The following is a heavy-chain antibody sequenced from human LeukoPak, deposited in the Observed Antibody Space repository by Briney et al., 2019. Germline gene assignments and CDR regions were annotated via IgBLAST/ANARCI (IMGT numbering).Heavy chain of an antibody. D-gene: IGHD6-13*01. V-gene: IGHV3-53*01. J-gene: IGHJ4*02. Sequence: GGSLRLSCAASGFTVSSNYMSWVRQAPGKGLEWVSVIYSGGSTYYADSVKGRFTISRDNSKNTLYLQMNSLRAEDTAVYYCARVGYSSRSLIDYWGQGTLVTVSS. CDR1: GFTVSSNY. CDR3: ARVGYSSRSLIDY. CDR2: IYSGGST.